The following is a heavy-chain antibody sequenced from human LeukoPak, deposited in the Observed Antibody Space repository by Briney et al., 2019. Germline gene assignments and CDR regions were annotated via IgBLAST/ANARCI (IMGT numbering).Heavy chain of an antibody. CDR2: IWYDGSNK. CDR3: AAVRKVRYFDY. Sequence: GXXLRLSCAASGFTFSSYGMHWVRQAPGKGLEGVAVIWYDGSNKYYADSVKGRFTISRDNSKNTLYLQMNSLRAEDTAVYYCAAVRKVRYFDYWGQGTLVTVSS. V-gene: IGHV3-33*01. CDR1: GFTFSSYG. J-gene: IGHJ4*02.